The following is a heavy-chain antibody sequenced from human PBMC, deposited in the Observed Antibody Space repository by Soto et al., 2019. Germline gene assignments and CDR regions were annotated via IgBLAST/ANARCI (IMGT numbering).Heavy chain of an antibody. V-gene: IGHV1-46*03. CDR2: INPSGGSS. Sequence: ASVKLSCEASGYTFTSYYIHWVRQAPGQGLEWMGIINPSGGSSTYAQKFQGRVTMTRDTSTSTVYMELSSLRSEDTAVYYCATPSFGAPFDYWGQGILVTVSS. D-gene: IGHD3-10*01. CDR1: GYTFTSYY. J-gene: IGHJ4*02. CDR3: ATPSFGAPFDY.